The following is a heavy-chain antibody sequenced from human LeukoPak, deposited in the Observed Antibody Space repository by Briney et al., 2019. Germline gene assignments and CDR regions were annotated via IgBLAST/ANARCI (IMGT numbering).Heavy chain of an antibody. CDR1: GYTFTGYY. V-gene: IGHV1-2*02. Sequence: ASVKVSCKASGYTFTGYYVHWVRQAPGQGLEWMGWINPNSGGTNYAQKFQGRVTMTRDTSISTAYMELSRLRSDDTAVYYCARAVSRGSSTSCLGYWGQGTLVTVSS. J-gene: IGHJ4*02. D-gene: IGHD2-2*01. CDR3: ARAVSRGSSTSCLGY. CDR2: INPNSGGT.